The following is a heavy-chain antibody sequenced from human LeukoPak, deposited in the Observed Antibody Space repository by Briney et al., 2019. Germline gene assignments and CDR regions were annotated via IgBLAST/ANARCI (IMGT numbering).Heavy chain of an antibody. V-gene: IGHV3-30*04. D-gene: IGHD6-19*01. J-gene: IGHJ4*02. CDR3: ASLAVAGTRPYFDY. CDR1: GFTFSSYA. CDR2: ISYDGSDK. Sequence: GGSLRLSCAASGFTFSSYAMHWVRQAPGKGLEWVAVISYDGSDKYYADSVKGRFTISGDNSKNTQYLQMNSLRAEDTAVYYCASLAVAGTRPYFDYWGQGTLVTVSS.